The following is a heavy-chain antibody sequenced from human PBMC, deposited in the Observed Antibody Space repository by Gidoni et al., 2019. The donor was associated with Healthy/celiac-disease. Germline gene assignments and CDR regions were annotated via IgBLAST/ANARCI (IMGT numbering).Heavy chain of an antibody. Sequence: EVQLVESGGGLVKPGGSLRLSCAASGFTFSSYSMNWVRQAPGKGLEWVSSISSSSSYIYYADSVKGRFTISRDNAKNSLYLQMNSLRAEDTAVYYCARDLIGEMATITGGYWGQGTLVTVSS. CDR1: GFTFSSYS. J-gene: IGHJ4*02. CDR2: ISSSSSYI. V-gene: IGHV3-21*01. CDR3: ARDLIGEMATITGGY. D-gene: IGHD5-12*01.